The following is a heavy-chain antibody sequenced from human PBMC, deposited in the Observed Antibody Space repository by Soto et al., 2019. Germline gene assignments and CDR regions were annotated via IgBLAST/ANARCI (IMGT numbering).Heavy chain of an antibody. V-gene: IGHV4-30-4*01. CDR1: GGSITSGDHY. Sequence: SETLSLTCTVSGGSITSGDHYWSWIRQPPGRGLEWIGYIHYSGSTYYNPSLKSRVTISLDTSKNQLSLKLSSVTAADTAVYYCAREADYGGNPFDIWGQGTMVTVS. CDR2: IHYSGST. J-gene: IGHJ3*02. CDR3: AREADYGGNPFDI. D-gene: IGHD2-15*01.